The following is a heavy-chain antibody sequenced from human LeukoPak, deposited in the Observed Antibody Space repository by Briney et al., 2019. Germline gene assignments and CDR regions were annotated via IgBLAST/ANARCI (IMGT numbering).Heavy chain of an antibody. CDR1: GGSFSGYY. Sequence: KPSETLSLTCAVYGGSFSGYYWSWIRQPPGKGLEWIGEINHSGSTNYNPSLKSRVTISVDTSKNQFSLKLSSVTAADTAVYCCARGKGVVISRGFDPWGQGTLVTVSS. J-gene: IGHJ5*02. CDR3: ARGKGVVISRGFDP. D-gene: IGHD3-3*01. CDR2: INHSGST. V-gene: IGHV4-34*01.